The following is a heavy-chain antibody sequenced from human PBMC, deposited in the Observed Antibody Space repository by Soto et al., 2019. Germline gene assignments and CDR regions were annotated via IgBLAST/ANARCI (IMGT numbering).Heavy chain of an antibody. CDR1: RFISSPYS. D-gene: IGHD5-12*01. Sequence: LRLSFAVSRFISSPYSKNWVRQAPGQGLEWVSYISSSSSYTNYADSVKGRFTISRDENRHSLYLQMNSLRAAHTAVYYCARVGGYRRYHSSCWGERTLVTVS. J-gene: IGHJ4*02. V-gene: IGHV3-21*05. CDR2: ISSSSSYT. CDR3: ARVGGYRRYHSSC.